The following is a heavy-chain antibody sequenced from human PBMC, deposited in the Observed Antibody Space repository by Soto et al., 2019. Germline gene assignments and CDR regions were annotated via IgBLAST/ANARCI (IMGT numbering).Heavy chain of an antibody. J-gene: IGHJ4*02. CDR2: ISAYTGNT. CDR1: GYIFNSFG. V-gene: IGHV1-18*01. Sequence: QVQLVQSGGEVKKPGASVKVSCKASGYIFNSFGISWVRQAPGQGLEWMGWISAYTGNTKYAQNFQVRVTMTTDTSTSTAYMELRSQTSDDTAVYYCARRWTTGEIDYWGQGTLVTVSS. D-gene: IGHD4-17*01. CDR3: ARRWTTGEIDY.